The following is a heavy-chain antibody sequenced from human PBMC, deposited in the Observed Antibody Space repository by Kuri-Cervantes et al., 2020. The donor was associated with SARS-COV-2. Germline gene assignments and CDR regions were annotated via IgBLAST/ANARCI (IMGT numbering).Heavy chain of an antibody. J-gene: IGHJ4*02. CDR1: GGSISSSSYY. Sequence: SETLSLTCTVSGGSISSSSYYWGWIRQPPGKGLEWIGSIFYSGSSYYNPSLKSRVTISVVTSKNQFSLKLSSVTAADTAVYYCARHEWEPYYFDYWCQGTLVTVSS. CDR3: ARHEWEPYYFDY. D-gene: IGHD1-26*01. V-gene: IGHV4-39*01. CDR2: IFYSGSS.